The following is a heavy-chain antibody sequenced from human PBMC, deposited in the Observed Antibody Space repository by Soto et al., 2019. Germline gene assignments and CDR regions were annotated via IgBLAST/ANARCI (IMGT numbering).Heavy chain of an antibody. V-gene: IGHV1-69*06. CDR1: GGTFSSYA. J-gene: IGHJ4*02. CDR3: ARTNYYDSSGYYTRFDY. D-gene: IGHD3-22*01. Sequence: SVKVSCKASGGTFSSYAISWVRQAPGQGLEWMGGIIPIFGTANYAQKLQGRVTITADKSTSTAYMELSSLRSEDTAVYYCARTNYYDSSGYYTRFDYWGQGTLVTVSS. CDR2: IIPIFGTA.